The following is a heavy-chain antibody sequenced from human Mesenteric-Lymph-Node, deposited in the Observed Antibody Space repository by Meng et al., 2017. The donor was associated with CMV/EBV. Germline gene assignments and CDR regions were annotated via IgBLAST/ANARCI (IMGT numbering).Heavy chain of an antibody. V-gene: IGHV4-38-2*02. J-gene: IGHJ5*02. D-gene: IGHD3-10*01. CDR3: ARDSDADDWFDP. Sequence: GSLRLSCTVSGYSISSGYYWGWIRQPPGKGLEWIGSIYHSGSTYYNPSLKSRVTVDTSQNQFSLRLSSVTAADTAVYYCARDSDADDWFDPWGQGTLVTVSS. CDR2: IYHSGST. CDR1: GYSISSGYY.